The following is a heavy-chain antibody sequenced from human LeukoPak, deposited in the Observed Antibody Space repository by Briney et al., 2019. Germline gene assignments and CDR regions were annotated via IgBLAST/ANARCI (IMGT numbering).Heavy chain of an antibody. V-gene: IGHV4-4*07. CDR3: ARGQRMGV. J-gene: IGHJ6*02. CDR1: GGSITSYY. CDR2: IYTSGNT. Sequence: SETLSLTCAVSGGSITSYYWTWIRQPAGKGLEWIGRIYTSGNTNYNPSLKSRVTMSLDTSKNQLSLKLSSVTAADTAVYYCARGQRMGVWGQGTTVTVSS. D-gene: IGHD5-24*01.